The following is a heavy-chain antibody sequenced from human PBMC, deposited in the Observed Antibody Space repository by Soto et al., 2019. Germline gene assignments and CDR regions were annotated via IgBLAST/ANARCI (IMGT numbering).Heavy chain of an antibody. Sequence: QVQLVESGGGVVQPGRSLRLSCAASGFTFSSYGMHWVRQAPGKGLEWVAVIWYDGSNKYYADSVKGRFTISRDNSKNTLYLQMNSLRAEETAVYYCASSDSSTGWYTIYWGQGTLVTVSS. CDR2: IWYDGSNK. CDR3: ASSDSSTGWYTIY. CDR1: GFTFSSYG. D-gene: IGHD2-15*01. V-gene: IGHV3-33*01. J-gene: IGHJ4*02.